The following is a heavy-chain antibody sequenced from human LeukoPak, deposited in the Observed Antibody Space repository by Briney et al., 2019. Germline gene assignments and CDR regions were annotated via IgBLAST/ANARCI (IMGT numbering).Heavy chain of an antibody. CDR1: GYTFTSYD. CDR2: INPNSGGT. CDR3: ASMSYYGSGSYSMADY. Sequence: ASVKVSCKASGYTFTSYDINWVRQATGQGLEWMGWINPNSGGTNYAQKFQGRVTMTRDTSISTAYMELSRLRSDDTAVYYCASMSYYGSGSYSMADYWGQGTLVTVSS. J-gene: IGHJ4*02. V-gene: IGHV1-2*02. D-gene: IGHD3-10*01.